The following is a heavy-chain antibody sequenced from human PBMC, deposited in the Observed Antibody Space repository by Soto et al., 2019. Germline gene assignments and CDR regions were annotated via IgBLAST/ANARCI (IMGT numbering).Heavy chain of an antibody. Sequence: ASVKVSCKASGYIFTGYYIHWVRQAPGQGREWMGEISPNTGGTKYAQKFQGRVTMTRDTSITTVYMELSNLSPDDPAVYYCGRGRSGELVVFYWGQGTPVTVSS. J-gene: IGHJ4*02. CDR3: GRGRSGELVVFY. CDR1: GYIFTGYY. V-gene: IGHV1-2*02. CDR2: ISPNTGGT. D-gene: IGHD1-7*01.